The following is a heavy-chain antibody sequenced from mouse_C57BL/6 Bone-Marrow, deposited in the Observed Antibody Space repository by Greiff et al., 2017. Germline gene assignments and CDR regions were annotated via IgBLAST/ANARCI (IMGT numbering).Heavy chain of an antibody. V-gene: IGHV5-17*01. CDR3: ATVMIRGYYFDY. D-gene: IGHD2-4*01. Sequence: DVKLVESGGGLVKPGGSLKLSCAASGFTFSDYGMHWVRQAPEKGLEWVPYISSGSSTIYYADTVKGRFTISRDNAKNTLFLQMTSLRSEDTAMYYCATVMIRGYYFDYWGQGTTLTVSS. CDR2: ISSGSSTI. CDR1: GFTFSDYG. J-gene: IGHJ2*01.